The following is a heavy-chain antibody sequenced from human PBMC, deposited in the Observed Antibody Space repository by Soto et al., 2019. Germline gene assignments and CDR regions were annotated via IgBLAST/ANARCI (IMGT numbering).Heavy chain of an antibody. Sequence: QVQLQESGPGLVKPSETLSLTCTVSGGSISSYYWSWIRQPPGKGLEWIGYIYYSGSTNYNPSLKSRVTISVDTYKNQFSMKLSSVTAADTAVYYCARGVVVVPAAMRYWYFDLWGRGTIVTVSS. D-gene: IGHD2-2*01. CDR3: ARGVVVVPAAMRYWYFDL. J-gene: IGHJ2*01. CDR1: GGSISSYY. V-gene: IGHV4-59*01. CDR2: IYYSGST.